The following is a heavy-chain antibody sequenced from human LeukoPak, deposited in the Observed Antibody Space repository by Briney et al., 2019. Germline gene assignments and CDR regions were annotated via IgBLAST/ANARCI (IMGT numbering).Heavy chain of an antibody. Sequence: GGSLRLSCAASGFTFSGHSMTEVRQAPGKGLEGVANINLDGSERFYVDFVKGRLTISRDNDDNLMYLQMNSLRAEDTAVYYCGRVIAGAIDYWGQGTLVTVSS. CDR3: GRVIAGAIDY. J-gene: IGHJ4*02. V-gene: IGHV3-7*01. CDR2: INLDGSER. CDR1: GFTFSGHS. D-gene: IGHD6-13*01.